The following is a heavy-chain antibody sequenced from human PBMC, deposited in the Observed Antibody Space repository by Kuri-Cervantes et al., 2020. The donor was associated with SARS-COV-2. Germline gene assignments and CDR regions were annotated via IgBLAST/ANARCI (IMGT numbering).Heavy chain of an antibody. J-gene: IGHJ4*02. CDR2: MNPSSGDT. CDR1: GDTFSSYD. CDR3: ARGSCTNGVCYTILGY. V-gene: IGHV1-8*02. Sequence: ASVKVSCKASGDTFSSYDINWVRQATGQGLEWMGWMNPSSGDTKIAQKFQGRVTMTRDTSISTAYMELSSLRSEDTAVYYCARGSCTNGVCYTILGYWGQGTLVTVSS. D-gene: IGHD2-8*01.